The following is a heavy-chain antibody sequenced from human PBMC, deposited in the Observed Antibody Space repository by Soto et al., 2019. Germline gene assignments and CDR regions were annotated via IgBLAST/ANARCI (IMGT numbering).Heavy chain of an antibody. J-gene: IGHJ2*01. V-gene: IGHV3-23*01. CDR3: AKDKGPELDTWFFDH. D-gene: IGHD1-26*01. CDR2: ISGNGGET. CDR1: GFTFSTYA. Sequence: GGSLRLSCAASGFTFSTYAFTWVRQAPGKGLEWVSTISGNGGETYYAESVKGRFTISRDNSKNTLYLQMNSLRAEDTAVYFCAKDKGPELDTWFFDHWGRSTLVTV.